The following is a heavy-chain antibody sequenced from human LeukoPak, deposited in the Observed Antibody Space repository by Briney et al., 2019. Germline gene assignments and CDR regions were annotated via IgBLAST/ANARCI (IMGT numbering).Heavy chain of an antibody. CDR2: INPNSGGT. V-gene: IGHV1-2*06. D-gene: IGHD3-22*01. CDR1: GYTFTGYY. CDR3: ARESYDSSGYFSPLVDH. J-gene: IGHJ4*02. Sequence: ASVKVSCKASGYTFTGYYMHWVRQAPGQGLEWMGRINPNSGGTNYAQKFQGRVTMTRDTSISTAYMELSRLRSDDTAVYYCARESYDSSGYFSPLVDHWGQGTLVTVSS.